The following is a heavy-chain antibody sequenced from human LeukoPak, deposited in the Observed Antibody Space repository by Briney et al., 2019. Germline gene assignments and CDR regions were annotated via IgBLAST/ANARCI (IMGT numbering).Heavy chain of an antibody. Sequence: GESLKISCKSSGYSFTTYWIAWVRQMPGKGLEWMGSIYPGDSDTRNSPSFQGQVTISVDKSISTAYLQWSSLKASDTAIYYCARLETYCNSTSCYPEHFQHWGQGTLVTVSS. D-gene: IGHD2-2*01. V-gene: IGHV5-51*01. CDR2: IYPGDSDT. J-gene: IGHJ1*01. CDR3: ARLETYCNSTSCYPEHFQH. CDR1: GYSFTTYW.